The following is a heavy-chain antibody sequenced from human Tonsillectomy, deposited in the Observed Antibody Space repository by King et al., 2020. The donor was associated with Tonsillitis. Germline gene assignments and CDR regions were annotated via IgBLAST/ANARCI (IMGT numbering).Heavy chain of an antibody. J-gene: IGHJ4*02. V-gene: IGHV3-64D*06. CDR3: VKDFKDYYDSSGFWGHPTLTYYFDY. D-gene: IGHD3-22*01. CDR2: ISSNGGST. CDR1: GFTFSSCA. Sequence: EVQLVESGGGLVQPGGSLRLSCSASGFTFSSCAMHWVRQAPGKGLEYVSGISSNGGSTYYTDSVKGRFTISRDNSKNTLYLQMSSLRAEDTAVYYCVKDFKDYYDSSGFWGHPTLTYYFDYWDQGTLVTVSS.